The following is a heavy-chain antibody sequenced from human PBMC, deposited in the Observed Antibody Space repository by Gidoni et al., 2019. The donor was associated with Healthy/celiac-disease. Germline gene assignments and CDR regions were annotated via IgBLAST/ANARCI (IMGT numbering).Heavy chain of an antibody. CDR3: AKDRWDGYNPVDY. Sequence: EVQLLESGGGLVQPGGSLRLSCAASVFPFSGYAMSWVRQAPGTGLGWFSAISGSGGSTYYADSVKGRFTISRDNSKNTLYLQMNSLRAEDTAVYYCAKDRWDGYNPVDYWGQGTLVTVSS. V-gene: IGHV3-23*01. J-gene: IGHJ4*02. CDR2: ISGSGGST. D-gene: IGHD5-12*01. CDR1: VFPFSGYA.